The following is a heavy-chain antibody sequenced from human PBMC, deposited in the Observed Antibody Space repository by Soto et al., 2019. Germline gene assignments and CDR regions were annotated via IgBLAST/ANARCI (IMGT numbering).Heavy chain of an antibody. CDR1: GFTFCSYS. D-gene: IGHD4-17*01. V-gene: IGHV3-48*01. CDR3: ARDYGDYVPRNDY. Sequence: EVQLVESGGGLIQPGGSLRLSCAASGFTFCSYSMNWVRQAPGKGLEWISYISSSDINIYYADSVKGRFTISRDIAKNLLYLQMNSLRAEDTAVYYCARDYGDYVPRNDYCGQGTLVTVSS. CDR2: ISSSDINI. J-gene: IGHJ4*02.